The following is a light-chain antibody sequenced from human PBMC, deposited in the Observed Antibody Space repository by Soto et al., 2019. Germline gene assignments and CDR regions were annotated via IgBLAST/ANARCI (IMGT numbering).Light chain of an antibody. CDR2: GAS. J-gene: IGKJ5*01. Sequence: EIVLTQSPGTLSLSPGEGATLSCRASQSVSSSYTAWYQQRPGQTPSLLIYGASTRATGIPDGFSGSGSGTHFTPTISRLEPGDFAVYYCQHFGGTTFTFGQGTRLEI. V-gene: IGKV3-20*01. CDR3: QHFGGTTFT. CDR1: QSVSSSY.